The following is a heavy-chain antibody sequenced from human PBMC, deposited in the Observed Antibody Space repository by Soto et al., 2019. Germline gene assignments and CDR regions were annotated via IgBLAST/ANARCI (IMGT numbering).Heavy chain of an antibody. J-gene: IGHJ4*02. CDR2: IGAGGDIT. D-gene: IGHD2-21*02. CDR1: GFSFSNFA. Sequence: DVQLLESGGGLVQPGESLRLSCAASGFSFSNFAMSWVRQAPGKGLEWVSGIGAGGDITFYADSVKGRFGISRDNSKNTVYLQVNSLRAEDTAVYFCAKDGFTACGDDYFDHWGQGTLVTVSS. CDR3: AKDGFTACGDDYFDH. V-gene: IGHV3-23*01.